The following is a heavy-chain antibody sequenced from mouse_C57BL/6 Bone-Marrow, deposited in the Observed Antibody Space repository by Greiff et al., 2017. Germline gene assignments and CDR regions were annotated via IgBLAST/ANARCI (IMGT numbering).Heavy chain of an antibody. CDR1: GYTLTSYG. V-gene: IGHV1-64*01. Sequence: EAGGEMVKPGDTVNMTCKASGYTLTSYGMHWVNQRPGQGLEWIGMIHPNSGSTNNNEKFKSKATLTDNKSSSTAYMQLSSLTSEDSAVYYCEKGYEYDVYYAMDYWCQGTSVTVSS. CDR2: IHPNSGST. J-gene: IGHJ4*01. D-gene: IGHD2-4*01. CDR3: EKGYEYDVYYAMDY.